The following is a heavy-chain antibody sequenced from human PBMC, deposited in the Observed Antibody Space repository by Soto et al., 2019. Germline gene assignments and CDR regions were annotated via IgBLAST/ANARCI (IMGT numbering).Heavy chain of an antibody. CDR1: GFTFSSYA. J-gene: IGHJ4*02. CDR3: AKHRWGSFCFDY. D-gene: IGHD3-16*01. Sequence: EVQLLESGGGLVQPGGSLRLSCAASGFTFSSYAMSWVRQAPGKGLEWVSAISDSADNTYYADSVKGRFTISRDNSRNTLYLQQSSLRAEDTAVYYCAKHRWGSFCFDYWGQGTLVTVSS. V-gene: IGHV3-23*01. CDR2: ISDSADNT.